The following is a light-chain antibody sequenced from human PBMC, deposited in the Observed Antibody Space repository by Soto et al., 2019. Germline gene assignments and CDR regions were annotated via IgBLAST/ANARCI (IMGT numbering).Light chain of an antibody. Sequence: QSALTQPPSVSATPGQKVTISCSGSSSNIGRHYVAWYQQVPGTAPKVLICDNDKRPSGIPDRFSGSKSGTSATLGITGLQTGDDADYYCGTYDSGLDYWVFGGGTKLTVL. CDR2: DND. CDR1: SSNIGRHY. J-gene: IGLJ2*01. CDR3: GTYDSGLDYWV. V-gene: IGLV1-51*01.